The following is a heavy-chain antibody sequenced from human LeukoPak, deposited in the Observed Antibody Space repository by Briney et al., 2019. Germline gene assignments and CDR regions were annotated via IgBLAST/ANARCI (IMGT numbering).Heavy chain of an antibody. CDR3: ARESYGSSFDP. Sequence: GGSLRLSCAASGFTFSSYAMHWVRQAPGKGLEWVAVISYDGSNKYYADSVEGRFTISRDNSKNTLYLQMNSLRAEDTAVYYCARESYGSSFDPWGQGTLVTVSS. D-gene: IGHD3-10*01. J-gene: IGHJ5*02. CDR2: ISYDGSNK. CDR1: GFTFSSYA. V-gene: IGHV3-30-3*01.